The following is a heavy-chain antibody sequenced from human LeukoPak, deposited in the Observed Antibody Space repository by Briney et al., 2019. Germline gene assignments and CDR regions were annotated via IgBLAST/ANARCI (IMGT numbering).Heavy chain of an antibody. CDR3: AGLVGRYSSGLYYYYFDY. V-gene: IGHV4-4*02. D-gene: IGHD3-22*01. J-gene: IGHJ4*02. CDR2: MYLSGTT. Sequence: SETLSLTCTVSGDSINSLDLWSWVRQPPGKGLEWIGEMYLSGTTHSNPSVKSRVTISTDKSKNQFFLNLSSVTAADTAVYYCAGLVGRYSSGLYYYYFDYWGQGTLVTVSS. CDR1: GDSINSLDL.